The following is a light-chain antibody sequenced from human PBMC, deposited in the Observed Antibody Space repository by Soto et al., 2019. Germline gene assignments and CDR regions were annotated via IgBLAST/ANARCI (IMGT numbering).Light chain of an antibody. CDR1: QSISDY. J-gene: IGKJ1*01. Sequence: DIQMTQSPCSLSASVGDRVTITCRASQSISDYLNWYQQKPGKAPELLIYAASTLQSGVPSRFSGSGSGTDFTLTISSLQPEDFATYYCQQSYSILTFGQGTKVEIK. CDR3: QQSYSILT. CDR2: AAS. V-gene: IGKV1-39*01.